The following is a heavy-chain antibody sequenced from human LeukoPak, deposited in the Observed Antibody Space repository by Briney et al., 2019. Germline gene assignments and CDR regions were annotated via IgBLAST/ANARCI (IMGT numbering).Heavy chain of an antibody. CDR3: VIASRDISGYRNSIDK. Sequence: PGGSLRLSCAASGLTFITYWISWVRHAPGRGLEWVANIKQDGSVKYYVDSAKGRFTISRDNAKNSVYLEMNSLRADDTAVYYCVIASRDISGYRNSIDKCGQGTLVTVSS. CDR1: GLTFITYW. D-gene: IGHD3-22*01. CDR2: IKQDGSVK. V-gene: IGHV3-7*01. J-gene: IGHJ4*02.